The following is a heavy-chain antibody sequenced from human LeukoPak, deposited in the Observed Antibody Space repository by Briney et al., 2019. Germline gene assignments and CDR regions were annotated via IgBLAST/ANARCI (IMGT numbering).Heavy chain of an antibody. CDR3: ARVGEQWLVFFDY. D-gene: IGHD6-19*01. CDR2: TYYRSRWYN. Sequence: SQTLSLTCAISGDSVSSNSAAWNWIRQSPSRGLEWLGRTYYRSRWYNDYGVSVKGRITINSDTFKNQFSLQLNSVTPEDTAVYYCARVGEQWLVFFDYWGQGTLVTVSS. J-gene: IGHJ4*02. CDR1: GDSVSSNSAA. V-gene: IGHV6-1*01.